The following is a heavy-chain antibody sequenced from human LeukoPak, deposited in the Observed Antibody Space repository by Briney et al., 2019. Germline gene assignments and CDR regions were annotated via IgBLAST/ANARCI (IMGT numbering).Heavy chain of an antibody. CDR2: IYHSGTT. V-gene: IGHV4-30-2*03. CDR1: GGSISSGGYS. D-gene: IGHD1-7*01. Sequence: SQTLSLTCAVSGGSISSGGYSWSWIRQPPGKGLEWIGYIYHSGTTTYNPSLESRVTISVDTSKDQFSLKLRSMTAADTAIYYCVRHGLPDWNYDFWGPGTLVTVSS. CDR3: VRHGLPDWNYDF. J-gene: IGHJ4*02.